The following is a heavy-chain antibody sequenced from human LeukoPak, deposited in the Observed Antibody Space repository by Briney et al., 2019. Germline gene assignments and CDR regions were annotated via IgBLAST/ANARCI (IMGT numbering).Heavy chain of an antibody. CDR3: ARRRYDYDSSGYTTQFDY. V-gene: IGHV5-10-1*01. J-gene: IGHJ4*02. CDR2: IDPSDSYT. Sequence: GESLRISCKGSGYSFTSYWISWVRQMPGKGLEWMGRIDPSDSYTNYSPSFQGHVTISADKSISTAYLQWSSLKASDTAMYYSARRRYDYDSSGYTTQFDYWGQGTLVTVSS. D-gene: IGHD3-22*01. CDR1: GYSFTSYW.